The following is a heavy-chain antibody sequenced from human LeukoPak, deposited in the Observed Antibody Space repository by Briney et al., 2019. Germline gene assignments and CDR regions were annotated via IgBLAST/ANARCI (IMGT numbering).Heavy chain of an antibody. J-gene: IGHJ3*02. CDR3: ARVTGQLVTPNAFDI. D-gene: IGHD6-13*01. V-gene: IGHV3-21*01. CDR2: ISSSSSYI. Sequence: GGSLRLSCSASRFTFSSFSMNWVRQAPGKGLEWVSSISSSSSYIYYADSVKGRFTISRDNAKNSLYLQMNSLRAEDTAVYYCARVTGQLVTPNAFDIWGQGTMVTVSS. CDR1: RFTFSSFS.